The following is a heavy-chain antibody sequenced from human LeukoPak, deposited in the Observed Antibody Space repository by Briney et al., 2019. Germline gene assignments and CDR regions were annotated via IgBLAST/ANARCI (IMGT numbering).Heavy chain of an antibody. CDR2: IKNDGSSI. J-gene: IGHJ4*02. CDR1: GFTFSSYW. CDR3: ARDSGVCTGGHCYFEY. V-gene: IGHV3-74*01. Sequence: GGSLRLSCAASGFTFSSYWMHWVRQAPGKGLVWVSRIKNDGSSISHAASVKGRFTISRDNAKNTLYLQMNSLRAEDTAVYYCARDSGVCTGGHCYFEYWGRGALVTVSS. D-gene: IGHD2-8*02.